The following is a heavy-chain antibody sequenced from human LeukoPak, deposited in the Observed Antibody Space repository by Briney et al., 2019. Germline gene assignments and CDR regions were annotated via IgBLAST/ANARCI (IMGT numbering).Heavy chain of an antibody. CDR3: ARDRIPFGDAFDI. J-gene: IGHJ3*02. Sequence: GASVKVSCKASGYTFTGYYMHWVRQAPGQGLEWMGWINPNSGGTNYAQKFQGRVTMTRDTSISTAYMELSRLRSDDTAVYYCARDRIPFGDAFDIWGQGTMVTVSS. CDR1: GYTFTGYY. V-gene: IGHV1-2*02. D-gene: IGHD2-2*01. CDR2: INPNSGGT.